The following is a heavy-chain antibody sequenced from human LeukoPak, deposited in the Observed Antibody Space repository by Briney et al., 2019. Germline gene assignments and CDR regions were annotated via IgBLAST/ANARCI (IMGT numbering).Heavy chain of an antibody. CDR2: TYHSGST. Sequence: PSETLSLTCTVSGGSISSYYWSWIRQPPGKGLEWIGYTYHSGSTNYNPSLKSRVTISVDTSKNQFSLKLSSVTAADTAVYYCARRGLAAAGMRALDIWGQGTMVTVSS. CDR1: GGSISSYY. D-gene: IGHD6-13*01. V-gene: IGHV4-59*08. CDR3: ARRGLAAAGMRALDI. J-gene: IGHJ3*02.